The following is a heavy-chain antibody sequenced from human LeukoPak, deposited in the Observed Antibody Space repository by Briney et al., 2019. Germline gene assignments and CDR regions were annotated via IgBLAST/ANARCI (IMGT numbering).Heavy chain of an antibody. J-gene: IGHJ4*02. V-gene: IGHV1-18*01. Sequence: ASVKVSCKASGGTFSSYAISWVRQAPGQGLEWMGWISAYNGNTNYAQKLQGRVTMTTDTSTSTAYMELRSLRSDDTAVYYCARAHLWGQQLVEVDYWGQGTLVTVSS. CDR1: GGTFSSYA. CDR3: ARAHLWGQQLVEVDY. CDR2: ISAYNGNT. D-gene: IGHD6-13*01.